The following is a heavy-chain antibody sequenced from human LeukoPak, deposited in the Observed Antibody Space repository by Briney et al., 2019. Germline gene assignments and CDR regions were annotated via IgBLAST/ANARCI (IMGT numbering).Heavy chain of an antibody. CDR2: IYHSGST. CDR3: ARDQRDIVVVPAAD. CDR1: GVSISSGGYY. V-gene: IGHV4-30-2*01. J-gene: IGHJ4*02. D-gene: IGHD2-2*01. Sequence: SETLSLTCTVSGVSISSGGYYWSWIRQPPGKGLEWIGYIYHSGSTYYNPSLKSRVTISVDTSKNQFSLKLSSVTAADTAVYYCARDQRDIVVVPAADWGQGTLVTVSS.